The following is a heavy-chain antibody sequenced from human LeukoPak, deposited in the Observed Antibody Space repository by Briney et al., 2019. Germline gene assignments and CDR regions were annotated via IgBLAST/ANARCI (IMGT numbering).Heavy chain of an antibody. D-gene: IGHD2-15*01. CDR3: ARKVVVAATGFDP. J-gene: IGHJ5*02. V-gene: IGHV4-31*03. CDR2: IYYSGST. CDR1: GGSISSGGYY. Sequence: PSQTLSLTCTVSGGSISSGGYYWSWIRQHPGKGLEWIGYIYYSGSTYYNPSLKSRVTISVDTSKNQFSLKLSSVTAADTAVYYCARKVVVAATGFDPWGQGTLVTVSS.